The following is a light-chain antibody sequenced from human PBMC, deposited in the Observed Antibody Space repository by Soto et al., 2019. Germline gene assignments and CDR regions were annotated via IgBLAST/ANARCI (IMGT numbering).Light chain of an antibody. J-gene: IGKJ1*01. V-gene: IGKV3-15*01. CDR1: QSVSSN. CDR2: GAS. CDR3: QQYNNWPPGT. Sequence: EIVLTQFPGALSLSPGERVTLSCRASQSVSSNLAWYQQKPGQAPRLLIYGASTRATGIPARFSGSGSGTEFTLTISSLQSEDFAVYYCQQYNNWPPGTFGQGTKVEIK.